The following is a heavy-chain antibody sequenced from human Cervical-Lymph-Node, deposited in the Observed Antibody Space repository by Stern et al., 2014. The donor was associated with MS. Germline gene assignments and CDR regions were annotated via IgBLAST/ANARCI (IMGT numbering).Heavy chain of an antibody. CDR2: IHNSGST. V-gene: IGHV4-59*01. CDR1: GGSISSYY. D-gene: IGHD6-13*01. J-gene: IGHJ5*01. CDR3: ARGYSSSWYWFDS. Sequence: VQLVESGPGLVKPSETLSLTCTVSGGSISSYYWSWIRQPPGKGLEWIGNIHNSGSTNYNPSLKSRVTISVDTSKNQFSLKLSSVTAADTAVYFCARGYSSSWYWFDSWGQGTQVTVSS.